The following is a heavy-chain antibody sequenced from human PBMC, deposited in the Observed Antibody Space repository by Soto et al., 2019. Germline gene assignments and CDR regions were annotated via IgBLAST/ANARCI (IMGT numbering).Heavy chain of an antibody. J-gene: IGHJ6*03. CDR2: ISAYNGNT. V-gene: IGHV1-18*01. CDR3: ARDPHGYCSSTSCYAHYYYYYMDV. CDR1: GYTFTSYG. D-gene: IGHD2-2*01. Sequence: ASAKVACKASGYTFTSYGISWGRQAPEQGLEWMGWISAYNGNTNYAQKLQGRVTMTTDTSTSTAYMELRSLRSDDTAVYYCARDPHGYCSSTSCYAHYYYYYMDVWGKGTTVTVSS.